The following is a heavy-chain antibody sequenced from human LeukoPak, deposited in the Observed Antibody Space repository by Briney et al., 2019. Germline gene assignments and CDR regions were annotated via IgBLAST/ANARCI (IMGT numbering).Heavy chain of an antibody. CDR1: GFTFSSYG. D-gene: IGHD3-9*01. Sequence: PGRSLRLSCAASGFTFSSYGMHWVRQAPGKGLEWVAVISYDGSNKYYADSVKGRFTISRDNSKNTLYLQMNSLRAEDTAVYYCAKGRYYDILTGYYYFDYWGQGTLVTVSS. CDR3: AKGRYYDILTGYYYFDY. V-gene: IGHV3-30*18. J-gene: IGHJ4*02. CDR2: ISYDGSNK.